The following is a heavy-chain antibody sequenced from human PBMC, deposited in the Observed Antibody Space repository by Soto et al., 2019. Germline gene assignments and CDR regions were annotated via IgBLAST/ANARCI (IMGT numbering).Heavy chain of an antibody. Sequence: SSQVSWQACGLTIPSCGISWVRQDNEQGLEWMGWISAYNGNTNYAQKLQGRVTMTTDTSTSTAYMELRSLRSDDTAVYYCARDRNYYDSSGTAGYWGQGNLVTGSS. CDR1: GLTIPSCG. D-gene: IGHD3-22*01. V-gene: IGHV1-18*01. CDR2: ISAYNGNT. CDR3: ARDRNYYDSSGTAGY. J-gene: IGHJ4*02.